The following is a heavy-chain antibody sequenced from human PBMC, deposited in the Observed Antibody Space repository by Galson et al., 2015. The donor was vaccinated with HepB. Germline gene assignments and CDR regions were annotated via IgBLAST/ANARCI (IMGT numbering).Heavy chain of an antibody. V-gene: IGHV6-1*01. CDR2: TYYRSKWYN. J-gene: IGHJ4*02. CDR1: DSVSSNSAA. CDR3: ARERSPNYDSSGRTHDY. D-gene: IGHD3-22*01. Sequence: DSVSSNSAAWNWIRQSPSRGLEWLGRTYYRSKWYNDCAVSVKSRITINPDTSKNQFSLQLNSVTPEDTAVYYCARERSPNYDSSGRTHDYWGQGTLVTVSS.